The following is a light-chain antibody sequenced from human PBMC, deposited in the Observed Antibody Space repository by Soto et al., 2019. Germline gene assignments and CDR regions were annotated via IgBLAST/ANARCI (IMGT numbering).Light chain of an antibody. V-gene: IGLV1-51*01. J-gene: IGLJ2*01. CDR1: SSNIGNNY. CDR2: DNN. CDR3: GTWGSSLSAVV. Sequence: QSALTQPPSVSAAPGQKVTISCSGSSSNIGNNYVSWYQQFPGTAPKLLIYDNNKRPSGIPDRFSGSKSGTSATLDITGLQTGDEADYYCGTWGSSLSAVVFGGGTKLTVL.